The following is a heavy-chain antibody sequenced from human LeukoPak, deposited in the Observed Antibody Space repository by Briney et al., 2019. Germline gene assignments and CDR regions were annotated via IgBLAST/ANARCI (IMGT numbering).Heavy chain of an antibody. CDR1: GLTFSRYS. CDR2: ISSNGGCT. CDR3: ARRAPGFSSGWLDY. Sequence: GGSLRLSCAASGLTFSRYSMHWVRQAPGKGLEYVSAISSNGGCTFYENSVKGRFTISRDNSKNTLYLQMGSLRAEDMAVYYCARRAPGFSSGWLDYWGQGTLVTVSS. V-gene: IGHV3-64*01. J-gene: IGHJ4*02. D-gene: IGHD6-19*01.